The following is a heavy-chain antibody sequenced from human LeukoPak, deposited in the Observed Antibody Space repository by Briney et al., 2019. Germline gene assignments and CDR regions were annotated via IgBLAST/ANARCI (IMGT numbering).Heavy chain of an antibody. V-gene: IGHV3-23*01. D-gene: IGHD3-16*01. Sequence: GGSLRLSCAASGFTFGTSAMSWVRQTPEKGLEWVSTITSGDGSPYYADPVKGRFTISRDNSNNMLYLQMNSLRAEDTAVYYCTKRGAYYVDYWGRGIPVTVSS. CDR1: GFTFGTSA. CDR3: TKRGAYYVDY. CDR2: ITSGDGSP. J-gene: IGHJ4*02.